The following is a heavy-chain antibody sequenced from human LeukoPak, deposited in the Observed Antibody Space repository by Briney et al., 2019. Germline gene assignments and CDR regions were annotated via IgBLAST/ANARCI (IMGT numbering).Heavy chain of an antibody. D-gene: IGHD2-2*01. CDR1: GFTFSSYA. CDR3: AKALTIVVVPAAMDY. V-gene: IGHV3-23*01. Sequence: GGSLRLSFAASGFTFSSYAMSWVRQAPGKGLEWVSAISGSGGSTYYADSVKGRFTVSRDNSKNTLYLQMNSLRAEDTAVYYCAKALTIVVVPAAMDYWGQGTLVTVSS. CDR2: ISGSGGST. J-gene: IGHJ4*02.